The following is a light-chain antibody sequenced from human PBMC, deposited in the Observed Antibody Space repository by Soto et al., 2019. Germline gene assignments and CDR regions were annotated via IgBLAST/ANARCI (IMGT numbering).Light chain of an antibody. CDR2: DVS. V-gene: IGKV1-9*01. Sequence: DIQLTQSPSFLAAAVGDRVTITCRASHGIRDKLAWYQQKPGKAPNLLIYDVSTLQSGVPSRFSGSASETEFTLIISSQLPEDFATYYCQQLDKYPLTFGGGTKVEI. CDR3: QQLDKYPLT. CDR1: HGIRDK. J-gene: IGKJ4*01.